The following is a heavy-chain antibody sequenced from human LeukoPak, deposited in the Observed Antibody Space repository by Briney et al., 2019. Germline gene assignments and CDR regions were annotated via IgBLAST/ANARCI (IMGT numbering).Heavy chain of an antibody. J-gene: IGHJ3*02. V-gene: IGHV3-30-3*02. Sequence: GGSLRLSCAASGFTFSSYAMHWVRQAPGKGLEWVAVISYDGSNKYYADSVKGRFTISRDNSKNTLYLQMNSLRAEDTALYYCAKTKSSSWHNDAFDMWGQGTMVTVSS. D-gene: IGHD6-13*01. CDR3: AKTKSSSWHNDAFDM. CDR2: ISYDGSNK. CDR1: GFTFSSYA.